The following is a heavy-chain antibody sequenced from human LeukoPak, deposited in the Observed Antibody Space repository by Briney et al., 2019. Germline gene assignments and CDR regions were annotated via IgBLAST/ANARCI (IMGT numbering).Heavy chain of an antibody. Sequence: ASVKVSCKASGYTFTSYGISWVRQATGQGLEWVGWMNPNSGNTGYAQMFQGRVTITRNTSISTAYMELSSLRSEDTAVYYCARGLIRSQNNYYDSSGLSYWGQGTLVTVSS. CDR2: MNPNSGNT. J-gene: IGHJ4*02. CDR3: ARGLIRSQNNYYDSSGLSY. V-gene: IGHV1-8*03. D-gene: IGHD3-22*01. CDR1: GYTFTSYG.